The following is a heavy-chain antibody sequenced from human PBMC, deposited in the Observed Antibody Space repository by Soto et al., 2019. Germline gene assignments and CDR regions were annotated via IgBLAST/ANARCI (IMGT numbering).Heavy chain of an antibody. Sequence: QVQLVESGGGLVKHGGSLRLSCAASGFTFSDYFMSWIRQSPGKGLEWVSSISSSSTTIYYTDSVKGRFTISRDNAKNSLFLQMNSLRAEATAVDFCARDRAISSSGSTFDYWGQGTLVPVSS. CDR2: ISSSSTTI. CDR1: GFTFSDYF. J-gene: IGHJ4*02. CDR3: ARDRAISSSGSTFDY. D-gene: IGHD5-18*01. V-gene: IGHV3-11*01.